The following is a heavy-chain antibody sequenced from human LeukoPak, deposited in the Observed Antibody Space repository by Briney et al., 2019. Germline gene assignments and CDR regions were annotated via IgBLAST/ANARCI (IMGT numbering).Heavy chain of an antibody. D-gene: IGHD2-2*01. CDR2: IIPIFGTA. V-gene: IGHV1-69*13. Sequence: SVKVSCKASGGTFSSYAISWVRQAPGQGLEWMGGIIPIFGTANYAQKFQGRVTITADESTSTAYMELSSLRSEDTAVYYCARRAALYCSSTSCQSGYAFDIWGQGPMVAVSS. CDR3: ARRAALYCSSTSCQSGYAFDI. CDR1: GGTFSSYA. J-gene: IGHJ3*02.